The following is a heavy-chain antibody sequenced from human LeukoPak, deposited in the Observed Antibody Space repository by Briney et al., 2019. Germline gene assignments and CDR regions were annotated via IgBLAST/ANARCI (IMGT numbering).Heavy chain of an antibody. D-gene: IGHD3-16*02. CDR3: ARPYYDYVWGSYRSLYFDY. V-gene: IGHV5-51*01. CDR2: IYPGDSDT. CDR1: GYSFTSYW. Sequence: GESLKISCKGSGYSFTSYWIGWVRQMPGKGLEWMGIIYPGDSDTRYSPSFQGQVTISADKSISTAYLQWSSLKASDTAMYYCARPYYDYVWGSYRSLYFDYWGQGTLVTVSS. J-gene: IGHJ4*02.